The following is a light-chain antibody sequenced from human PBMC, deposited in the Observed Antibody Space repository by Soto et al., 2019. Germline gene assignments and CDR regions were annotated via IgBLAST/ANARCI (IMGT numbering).Light chain of an antibody. Sequence: EIVMTQSPATLSVSPGERATLSCRASQRVTRNLAWYQQKAGQAPRLLIYGASTRATGFPARFSGSGSGTEFTLTISSLQSEDFAVYYCQQYDNWPRTFGQGTKVEVK. CDR3: QQYDNWPRT. V-gene: IGKV3-15*01. J-gene: IGKJ1*01. CDR2: GAS. CDR1: QRVTRN.